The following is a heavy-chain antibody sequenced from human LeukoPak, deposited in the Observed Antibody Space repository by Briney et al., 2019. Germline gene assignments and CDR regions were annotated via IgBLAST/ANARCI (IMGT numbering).Heavy chain of an antibody. CDR1: GGTFTSYA. CDR3: ARLGQQVGAARDY. CDR2: IIPIFGTA. D-gene: IGHD1-26*01. Sequence: SVKVSCKASGGTFTSYAISWVRQAPGQGLEWMGRIIPIFGTANYAQRFQSRVTITTYESPSTAYMELSSLRSEDTAVYYCARLGQQVGAARDYWGQGTLVTVSS. V-gene: IGHV1-69*05. J-gene: IGHJ4*02.